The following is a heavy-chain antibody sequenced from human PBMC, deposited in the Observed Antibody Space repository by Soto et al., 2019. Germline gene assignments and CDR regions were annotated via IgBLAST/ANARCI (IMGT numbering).Heavy chain of an antibody. J-gene: IGHJ4*02. CDR1: GFSFTNAW. CDR3: STGSIFGVTTHAEDY. D-gene: IGHD3-3*01. V-gene: IGHV3-15*01. Sequence: PGGSLRLSCAASGFSFTNAWMSWVRQAPGKGLEWVGRIKRIIDGGTADYAAPVKGRFTISRNDSKNTLYLQLNSLKTEDTAVCYCSTGSIFGVTTHAEDYWGQGTLVTVSS. CDR2: IKRIIDGGTA.